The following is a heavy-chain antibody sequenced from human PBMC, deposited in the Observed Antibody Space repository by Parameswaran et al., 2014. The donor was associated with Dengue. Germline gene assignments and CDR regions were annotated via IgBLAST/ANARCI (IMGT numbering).Heavy chain of an antibody. V-gene: IGHV3-33*01. CDR3: ARGLGGPWGGYNHYFDY. CDR2: IWYDGSYK. J-gene: IGHJ4*02. D-gene: IGHD5-24*01. Sequence: WIRQPPGKGLEWVALIWYDGSYKYYPDSVKGRFTISRDNSENTVYLQMNSLRAEDTAVYYCARGLGGPWGGYNHYFDYWGQGTLVTVSS.